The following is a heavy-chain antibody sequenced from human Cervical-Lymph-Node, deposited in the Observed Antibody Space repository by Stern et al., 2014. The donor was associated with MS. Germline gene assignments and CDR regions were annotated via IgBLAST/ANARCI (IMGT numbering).Heavy chain of an antibody. CDR2: MYWDDQK. CDR3: AHRTAGPFDY. V-gene: IGHV2-5*02. J-gene: IGHJ4*02. Sequence: QITLKESCPALVKPTQTLTLTCTFSGVSLSTSGLGVGWIRQPPGEALEWLAYMYWDDQKRYSPSLKSRLTITKDTSKNQVVLTLTNVDPVDTATYYCAHRTAGPFDYWGQGTLVTVSS. CDR1: GVSLSTSGLG.